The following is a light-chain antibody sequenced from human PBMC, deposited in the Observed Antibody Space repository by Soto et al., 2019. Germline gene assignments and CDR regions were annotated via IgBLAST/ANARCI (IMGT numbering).Light chain of an antibody. Sequence: VLTQPPSTSGTPGQRVTISCSGSSSNIGSKTLNWFRQVPGTAPKLLIYNDNQRPSGVPDRFSGSKSGTSASLAISGLQSEDEADYYCATWDVSLNGRVFGGGTKVTVL. CDR2: NDN. V-gene: IGLV1-44*01. CDR1: SSNIGSKT. J-gene: IGLJ3*02. CDR3: ATWDVSLNGRV.